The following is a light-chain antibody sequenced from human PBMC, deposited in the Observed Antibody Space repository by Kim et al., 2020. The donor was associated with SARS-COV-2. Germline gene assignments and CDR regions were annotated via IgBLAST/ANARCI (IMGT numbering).Light chain of an antibody. V-gene: IGKV3-20*01. CDR3: QQYGSSPRT. J-gene: IGKJ1*01. Sequence: EIVLTQSPGTLSLSPGERATLSCRASQSVSSSSLAWYQQKPGQAPRLLIYDASSRATGIPDRFSGSGSETDFTLTISRLEPEDSAVYYCQQYGSSPRTFGQGTKLEIK. CDR1: QSVSSSS. CDR2: DAS.